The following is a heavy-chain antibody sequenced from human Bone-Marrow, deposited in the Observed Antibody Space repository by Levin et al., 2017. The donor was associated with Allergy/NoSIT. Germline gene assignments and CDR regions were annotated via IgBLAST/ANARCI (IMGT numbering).Heavy chain of an antibody. D-gene: IGHD3-16*01. J-gene: IGHJ4*02. V-gene: IGHV3-21*01. CDR3: ARALNYGDSWGAHDY. CDR2: ISSSSSYI. Sequence: GGSLRLSCATSGFTFSGYSLNWVRQAPGKGLEWVSSISSSSSYIYYADSVKGRFTISRDNANNSLYLQMNSLRAEDTAVYFCARALNYGDSWGAHDYWGQGTLVTVSS. CDR1: GFTFSGYS.